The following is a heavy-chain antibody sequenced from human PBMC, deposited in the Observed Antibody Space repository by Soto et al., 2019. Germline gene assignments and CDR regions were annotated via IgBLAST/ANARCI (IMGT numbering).Heavy chain of an antibody. V-gene: IGHV4-34*01. J-gene: IGHJ5*02. CDR2: IKRSGST. D-gene: IGHD3-22*01. Sequence: LSLTCAVYGGSFSGYYWSWIRQPPGKGLEWIGEIKRSGSTNYNPSLKSRVTVSIDTSKNQFSLKVTSVTAADTAVYYCARGGYYDSGRRFDPWGQGTLVTVSS. CDR3: ARGGYYDSGRRFDP. CDR1: GGSFSGYY.